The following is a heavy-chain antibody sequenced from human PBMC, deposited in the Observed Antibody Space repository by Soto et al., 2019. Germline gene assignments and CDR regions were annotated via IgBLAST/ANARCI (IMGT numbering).Heavy chain of an antibody. CDR2: ISSSGSTI. V-gene: IGHV3-11*01. CDR1: GFTFSDYY. CDR3: ARADVGYCSSTSCYVNRASRWFDP. Sequence: QVQLVESGGGLVKPGGSLRLSCAASGFTFSDYYMSWIRQAPGKGLEWVAYISSSGSTIYYTDSVKGRFTISRDNAKNSLYLQMSSLRAEDTAVYYCARADVGYCSSTSCYVNRASRWFDPWGQGTLVTVSS. D-gene: IGHD2-2*01. J-gene: IGHJ5*02.